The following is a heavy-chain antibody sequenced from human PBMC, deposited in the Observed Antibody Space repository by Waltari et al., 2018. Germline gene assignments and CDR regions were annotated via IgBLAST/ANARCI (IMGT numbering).Heavy chain of an antibody. Sequence: EVQLVESGGGLVQPGGSLRLSCAASGFTLSTYNMNWVRQAPGKGLEWISYSSGISRTTYYADSVKGRFSMSRDNPKNSLYLQMNSLRAEDTALYYCARYDCISGICRFDLWGQGTLVTVSS. J-gene: IGHJ4*02. D-gene: IGHD2-8*01. CDR1: GFTLSTYN. CDR3: ARYDCISGICRFDL. CDR2: SSGISRTT. V-gene: IGHV3-48*04.